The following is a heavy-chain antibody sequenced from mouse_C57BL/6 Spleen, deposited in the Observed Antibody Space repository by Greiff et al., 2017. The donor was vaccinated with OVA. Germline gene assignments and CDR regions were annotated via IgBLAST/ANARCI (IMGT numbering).Heavy chain of an antibody. CDR2: INPSNGGT. D-gene: IGHD4-1*01. CDR3: ARSGVNWDVAFDY. Sequence: VQLQQPGTELVKPWASVKLSCKASGYTFTSYWMHWVKQRPGQGLEWIGNINPSNGGTNYNEKFKSKATLTVDKSSSTAYMQLSSLTSEDSAVYYCARSGVNWDVAFDYWGQGTTLTVSS. CDR1: GYTFTSYW. J-gene: IGHJ2*01. V-gene: IGHV1-53*01.